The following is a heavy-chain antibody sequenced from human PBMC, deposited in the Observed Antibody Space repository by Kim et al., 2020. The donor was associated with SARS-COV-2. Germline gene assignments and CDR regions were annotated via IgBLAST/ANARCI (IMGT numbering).Heavy chain of an antibody. J-gene: IGHJ6*02. Sequence: ASVKVSCKASGYTFTSYGISWVRQAPGQGLEWMGWISAYNGNTNYAQKLQGRVTMTTDTSTSTAYMELRSLRSDDTAVYYCARGSAGFGELLMFYYYYGMDVWGQGTTVTVSS. CDR2: ISAYNGNT. D-gene: IGHD3-10*01. CDR1: GYTFTSYG. CDR3: ARGSAGFGELLMFYYYYGMDV. V-gene: IGHV1-18*01.